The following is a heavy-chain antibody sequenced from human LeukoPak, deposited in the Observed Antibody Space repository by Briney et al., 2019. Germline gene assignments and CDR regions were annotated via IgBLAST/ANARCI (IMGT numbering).Heavy chain of an antibody. CDR2: ISAYNGNT. CDR1: GYTFTSYD. V-gene: IGHV1-18*01. J-gene: IGHJ2*01. Sequence: ASVKVSCKASGYTFTSYDISWVRQAPGQGLEWMGWISAYNGNTNYAQKLQGRVTMTTDTSTSTAYMELRSLRSDDTAVYYCARDATPAASTYWYFDLWGRGTLVTVSS. D-gene: IGHD2-2*01. CDR3: ARDATPAASTYWYFDL.